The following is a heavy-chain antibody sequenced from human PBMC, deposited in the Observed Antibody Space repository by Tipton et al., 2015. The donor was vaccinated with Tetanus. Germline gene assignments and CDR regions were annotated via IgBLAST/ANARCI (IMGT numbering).Heavy chain of an antibody. J-gene: IGHJ4*02. V-gene: IGHV4-61*08. Sequence: LSLTCTVSGDSLRSGDRNWSWIRQAPGKGLEWLAYISSSGGTNSDYFLKSRISISRDTSKNQYFLNLSSVTAADTAVYFCARANYDFSMKGPFDSWGQGILVVVSA. CDR1: GDSLRSGDRN. CDR3: ARANYDFSMKGPFDS. CDR2: ISSSGGT. D-gene: IGHD3-3*01.